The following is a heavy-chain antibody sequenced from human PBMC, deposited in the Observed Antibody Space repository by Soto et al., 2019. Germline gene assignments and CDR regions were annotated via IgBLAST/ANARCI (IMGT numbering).Heavy chain of an antibody. V-gene: IGHV4-31*11. Sequence: SETLSHTCAVYGGSFSGYYWSWIRQHPGKGLEWIGYIYYSGSTYYNPSLKSRVTISVDTSKNQFSLKLSSVTAADTAVYYCATALPDCSGGSCYSGLFDYWGQGTLVTVSS. J-gene: IGHJ4*02. D-gene: IGHD2-15*01. CDR3: ATALPDCSGGSCYSGLFDY. CDR2: IYYSGST. CDR1: GGSFSGYY.